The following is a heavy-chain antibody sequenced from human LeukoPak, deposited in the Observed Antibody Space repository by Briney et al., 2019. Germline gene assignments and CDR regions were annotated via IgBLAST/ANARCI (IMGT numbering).Heavy chain of an antibody. CDR1: GGTFGAYA. CDR2: IIPIFGTP. V-gene: IGHV1-69*05. Sequence: SVKVSCKASGGTFGAYAISWVRQAPGQGLEWMGGIIPIFGTPSYAQKFQGRVTITTDESTSTAYMELSSLRSEDTAVYYCARVDSYYYYYMDVWGKGTSVTVSS. CDR3: ARVDSYYYYYMDV. J-gene: IGHJ6*03.